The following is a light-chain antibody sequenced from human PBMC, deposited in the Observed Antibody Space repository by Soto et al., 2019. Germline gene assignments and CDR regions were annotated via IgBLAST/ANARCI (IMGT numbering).Light chain of an antibody. CDR1: QGISNY. CDR2: AAS. V-gene: IGKV1-27*01. Sequence: DIQMTQSPSSLSASVGDRVTITCRASQGISNYLAWYQQIPGKVPKLLISAASTLQSGFPSRFRGSRSGTDITLPISSLQPEDVATYYCQKYTNVPAFGGGTKVEIK. CDR3: QKYTNVPA. J-gene: IGKJ4*01.